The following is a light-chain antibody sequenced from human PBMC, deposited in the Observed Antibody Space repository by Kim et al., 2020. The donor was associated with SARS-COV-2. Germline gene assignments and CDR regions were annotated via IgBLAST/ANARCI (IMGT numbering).Light chain of an antibody. CDR3: QAWDSNTAYV. CDR1: KLGDKY. J-gene: IGLJ1*01. CDR2: QDS. V-gene: IGLV3-1*01. Sequence: VSPGQTASITCSGDKLGDKYACWYQQKPGQSPVLVIYQDSKRPSVIPERFSGSNSGNTATLTISGTQAMDEADYYCQAWDSNTAYVFGTGTKVTVL.